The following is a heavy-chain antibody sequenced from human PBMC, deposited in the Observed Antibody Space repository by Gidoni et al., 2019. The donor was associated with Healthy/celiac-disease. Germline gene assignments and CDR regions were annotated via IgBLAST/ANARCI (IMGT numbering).Heavy chain of an antibody. CDR2: IKSKTDGGTT. Sequence: EVQLVESGGGLVKPGGSLRLSCAASGFPFSNAWMSWVRQAPGKGLEWVGRIKSKTDGGTTDYAAPVKGRFTISRDDSKNTLYLQMNSLKTEDTAVYYCTTDLTMIVEFDIWGQGTMVTVSS. D-gene: IGHD3-22*01. V-gene: IGHV3-15*01. J-gene: IGHJ3*02. CDR1: GFPFSNAW. CDR3: TTDLTMIVEFDI.